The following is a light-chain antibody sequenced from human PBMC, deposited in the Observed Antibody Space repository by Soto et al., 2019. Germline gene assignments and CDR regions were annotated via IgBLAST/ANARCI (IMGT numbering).Light chain of an antibody. J-gene: IGLJ1*01. V-gene: IGLV2-14*01. CDR1: SSDVGGYNY. Sequence: QSALTQPASVSGSPGQSITISCTGTSSDVGGYNYVSWYQQHPGKAPKLMIYEVSNRPSGVSNRFSGSKSGNTASLTISGLQAEAEADYYCSSYTSSSTLSFGTGTKVTVL. CDR3: SSYTSSSTLS. CDR2: EVS.